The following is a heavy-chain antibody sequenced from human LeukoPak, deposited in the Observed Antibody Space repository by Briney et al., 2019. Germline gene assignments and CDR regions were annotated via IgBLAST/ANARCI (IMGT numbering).Heavy chain of an antibody. D-gene: IGHD6-19*01. CDR3: ARDSDSSAWYVDY. J-gene: IGHJ4*02. Sequence: SETLSLTCTVSGGSISSFYWSWIRQPAGKGLEWIGRMYSSGSTDYNPSLKSRVTMSVDTSKNQFSLKLSYVTAADTAVYYCARDSDSSAWYVDYWGQGTLVTVSS. CDR2: MYSSGST. V-gene: IGHV4-4*07. CDR1: GGSISSFY.